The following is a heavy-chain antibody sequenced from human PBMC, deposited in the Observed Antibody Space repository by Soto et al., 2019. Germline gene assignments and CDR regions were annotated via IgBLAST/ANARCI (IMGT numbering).Heavy chain of an antibody. D-gene: IGHD3-10*01. Sequence: QVQLVQSRAEVKRPGSSVKVSCKASGDTFNFYSINWVRQAPGVGLEWVGRVNPILSMSNYAQRFQGRVTMTADKSTSTASMELRSLRSEDTAIYYCASSYGSGYRAFDYWGQGALVTVSS. CDR1: GDTFNFYS. CDR3: ASSYGSGYRAFDY. V-gene: IGHV1-69*02. CDR2: VNPILSMS. J-gene: IGHJ4*02.